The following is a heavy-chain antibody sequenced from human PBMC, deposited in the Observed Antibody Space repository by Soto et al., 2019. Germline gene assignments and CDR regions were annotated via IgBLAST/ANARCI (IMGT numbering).Heavy chain of an antibody. V-gene: IGHV4-31*03. J-gene: IGHJ3*02. Sequence: QVQLQESGPGLVKPSQTLSLTCTVSGGSISSGGYYWSWIRQHPGKGLEWIGYIYYSGSTYYNPTLKSRVTISVDTSKNQFSLKLSSVTAADTDVYYCARERNGYGAYYAFDIWGQGTMVTVSS. CDR1: GGSISSGGYY. D-gene: IGHD4-17*01. CDR3: ARERNGYGAYYAFDI. CDR2: IYYSGST.